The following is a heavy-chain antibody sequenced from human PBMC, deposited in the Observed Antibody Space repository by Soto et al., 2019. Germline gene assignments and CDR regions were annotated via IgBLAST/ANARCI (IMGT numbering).Heavy chain of an antibody. J-gene: IGHJ6*02. CDR2: ISSSSSTI. CDR3: PTDQLVPAAITSPGGGYYYYGMDV. V-gene: IGHV3-48*02. D-gene: IGHD2-2*01. CDR1: GFTFSSDS. Sequence: GGALRVSLSASGFTFSSDSMDWVRQARGKGLEWVSYISSSSSTIYYADSVKGRFTISRDNAKNSLYLQMTSLRDEDTAVYYCPTDQLVPAAITSPGGGYYYYGMDVWGQGPTVTVSS.